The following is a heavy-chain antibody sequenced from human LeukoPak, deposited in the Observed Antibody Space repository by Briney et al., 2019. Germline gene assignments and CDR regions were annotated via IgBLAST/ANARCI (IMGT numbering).Heavy chain of an antibody. CDR1: GFTFSSYW. Sequence: GGSLRLSCAASGFTFSSYWMSWVRQAPGKGLKWVANIKQDGSEKYYVDSVKGRFTISRDNAKNSLYLQMNSLRAEDTAVYYCARERGGTYYDILTGYYHIGYFDYWGQGTLVTVSS. J-gene: IGHJ4*02. V-gene: IGHV3-7*01. CDR3: ARERGGTYYDILTGYYHIGYFDY. CDR2: IKQDGSEK. D-gene: IGHD3-9*01.